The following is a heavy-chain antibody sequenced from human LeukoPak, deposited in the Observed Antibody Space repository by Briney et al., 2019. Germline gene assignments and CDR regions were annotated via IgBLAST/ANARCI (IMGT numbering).Heavy chain of an antibody. CDR3: ARDAKSLTIFGEVPNETTLYYYYYMDV. CDR1: GFTFSSYW. Sequence: GGSLRLSCAASGFTFSSYWMHWVRQAPGKGLVWVSRINSDGSSTSYADSVKGRFTISRDNAKNTLYPQMNSLRAEDTAVYYCARDAKSLTIFGEVPNETTLYYYYYMDVWGKGTTVTVSS. V-gene: IGHV3-74*01. D-gene: IGHD3-3*01. J-gene: IGHJ6*03. CDR2: INSDGSST.